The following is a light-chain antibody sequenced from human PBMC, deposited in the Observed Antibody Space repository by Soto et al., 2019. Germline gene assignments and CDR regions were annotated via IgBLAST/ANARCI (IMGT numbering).Light chain of an antibody. CDR1: QDISTL. CDR2: GAS. V-gene: IGKV1D-12*01. Sequence: DIQMTQSPSSVSASIGDTVTITCRASQDISTLLAWYQQKPGKAPKLLIYGASTLESGVPSRFSGRGSGTDFTLTISSLQPEDVATYYCQQVDSYPRTFGQGTKVEIK. CDR3: QQVDSYPRT. J-gene: IGKJ1*01.